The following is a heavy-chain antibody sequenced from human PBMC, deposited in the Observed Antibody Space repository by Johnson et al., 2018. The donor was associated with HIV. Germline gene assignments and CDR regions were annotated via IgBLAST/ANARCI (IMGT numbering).Heavy chain of an antibody. D-gene: IGHD3-22*01. Sequence: VQLVESGGGVVQPGRSLRLSCITYGFNFSTYDMHWVRQAPGKGLEWVAVTSYDGSNTYYGDSVKGRFTISRDNSKNTLYLQMNSLSAEDTAVYYCAREGTKDSSCLDVGAFDIWGQGTMVTVSS. CDR2: TSYDGSNT. J-gene: IGHJ3*02. CDR1: GFNFSTYD. CDR3: AREGTKDSSCLDVGAFDI. V-gene: IGHV3-30*03.